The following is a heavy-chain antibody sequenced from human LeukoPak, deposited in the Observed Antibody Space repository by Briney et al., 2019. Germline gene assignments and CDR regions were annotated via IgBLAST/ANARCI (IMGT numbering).Heavy chain of an antibody. CDR3: ARLAEVVPAFLGAFDI. V-gene: IGHV3-53*01. J-gene: IGHJ3*02. CDR1: GFTVSSNY. Sequence: GGSLRLSCAASGFTVSSNYMSWVRQAPRKGLEWVSVIYSGGSTYYADSVKGRFTISRDNSKNTLYLQMNSLRAEDTAVYYCARLAEVVPAFLGAFDIWGQGTMVTVSS. CDR2: IYSGGST. D-gene: IGHD2-2*01.